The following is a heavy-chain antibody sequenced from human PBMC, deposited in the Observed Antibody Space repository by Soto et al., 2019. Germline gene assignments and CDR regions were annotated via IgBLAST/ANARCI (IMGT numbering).Heavy chain of an antibody. V-gene: IGHV3-49*03. CDR3: TRDLIYGDYAVYFDY. Sequence: GGSLRLSCTASGFTFGDYAMSWFRQAPGKGLEWVGFIRSKAYGGTTEYAASVKGRFTISRDDSKSIAYLQMNSLKTEDTAVYYCTRDLIYGDYAVYFDYWGQGTLVTVSS. D-gene: IGHD4-17*01. CDR2: IRSKAYGGTT. J-gene: IGHJ4*02. CDR1: GFTFGDYA.